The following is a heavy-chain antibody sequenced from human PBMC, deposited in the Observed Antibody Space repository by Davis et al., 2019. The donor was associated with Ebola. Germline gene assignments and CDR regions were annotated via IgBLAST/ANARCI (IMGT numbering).Heavy chain of an antibody. V-gene: IGHV3-7*01. CDR1: GFKFSDYW. Sequence: GESLMISCEGSGFKFSDYWMGWVRQAPGKGLDWVATMADESEKYYVDSVKGRFTVSRDNAKSSLYLQMNSLRVEDTAVYYCLRLLDHSTEYWGQGTLVTVSS. CDR2: MADESEK. CDR3: LRLLDHSTEY. J-gene: IGHJ4*02.